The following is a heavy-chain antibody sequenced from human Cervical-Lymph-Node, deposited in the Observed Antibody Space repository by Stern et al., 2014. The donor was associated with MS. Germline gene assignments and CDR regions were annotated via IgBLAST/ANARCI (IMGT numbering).Heavy chain of an antibody. CDR3: TRDYDSTGSLGYYFDF. V-gene: IGHV3-49*03. CDR1: GFTFGDYA. CDR2: IRSNGHGGTT. J-gene: IGHJ4*02. D-gene: IGHD3-22*01. Sequence: VQLVESGGGLVQPGRSLRVSCTASGFTFGDYAMSWFRQAPGKGLEWVGLIRSNGHGGTTEYAASVKGRFSIARDDSKSIAYLQRNSLKTEDTAVYYCTRDYDSTGSLGYYFDFWGQGTLVTVSS.